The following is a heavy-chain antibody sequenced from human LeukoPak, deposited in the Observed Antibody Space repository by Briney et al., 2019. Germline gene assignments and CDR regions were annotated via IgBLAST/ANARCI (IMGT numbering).Heavy chain of an antibody. CDR1: GYTFTSYG. J-gene: IGHJ4*02. Sequence: ASVKVSCKASGYTFTSYGISWVRQAPGQGLEWMVWISAYNGNTNYAQKLQGRVTMTTDTSPSTAYMELRSLRSDDAAVYYCARAGYSSSWYYSDYWGLGTLVTVSS. CDR2: ISAYNGNT. CDR3: ARAGYSSSWYYSDY. V-gene: IGHV1-18*01. D-gene: IGHD6-13*01.